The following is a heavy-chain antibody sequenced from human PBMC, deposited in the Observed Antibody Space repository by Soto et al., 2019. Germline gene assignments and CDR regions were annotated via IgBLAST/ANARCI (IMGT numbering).Heavy chain of an antibody. D-gene: IGHD6-13*01. CDR2: IIPIFGTA. CDR1: GGTFSSYA. J-gene: IGHJ4*02. CDR3: AQAAAEYYFDF. Sequence: GASVKVSCKASGGTFSSYAIIWVRQAPGQGLEWMGGIIPIFGTANYAQKFQGRVTITADESTSTAYMELSSLRSEDTAVYYCAQAAAEYYFDFWGQGTLVTVSS. V-gene: IGHV1-69*01.